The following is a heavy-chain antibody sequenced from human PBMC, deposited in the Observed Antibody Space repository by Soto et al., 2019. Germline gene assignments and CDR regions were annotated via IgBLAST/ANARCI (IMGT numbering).Heavy chain of an antibody. V-gene: IGHV1-69*02. D-gene: IGHD3-10*01. CDR2: IFPLTDIP. J-gene: IGHJ4*02. CDR1: GGTFRNYP. CDR3: ARGPLVVLNYFES. Sequence: QVQLVQSGTEVKKPGSSVKVSCKASGGTFRNYPINWVRQAPGQGPEWMGSIFPLTDIPDYAQNFQARLTISADKSTSTAYIALSSLTSDGTAMYFCARGPLVVLNYFESCGQGTLVTFSS.